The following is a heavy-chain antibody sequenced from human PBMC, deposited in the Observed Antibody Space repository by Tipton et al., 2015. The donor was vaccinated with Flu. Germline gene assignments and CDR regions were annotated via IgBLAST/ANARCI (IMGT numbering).Heavy chain of an antibody. J-gene: IGHJ4*02. CDR1: GFTFSRDW. CDR3: AKVIPELVAGLDY. Sequence: SLRLSCAASGFTFSRDWMYWVRQAPGKGLMWVSRLSGDATSGNYADSVRGRFTISRDNARNTLYLQMHSLRAEDTAVYYCAKVIPELVAGLDYWGQGTLVTVSS. D-gene: IGHD6-19*01. V-gene: IGHV3-74*01. CDR2: LSGDATSG.